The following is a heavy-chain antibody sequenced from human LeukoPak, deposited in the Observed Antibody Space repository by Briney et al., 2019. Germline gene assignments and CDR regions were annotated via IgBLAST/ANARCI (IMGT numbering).Heavy chain of an antibody. Sequence: GGSLRLSCAASGFSFRSYGMHWVRQAPGKGLEWVAVISSDEINEYYADSVKGRFTISRDNSKNTLYLQINSLRGEDTAVYYCAKGESITSAWFDSWGQGTLVTVSS. V-gene: IGHV3-30*18. J-gene: IGHJ5*01. CDR1: GFSFRSYG. CDR3: AKGESITSAWFDS. D-gene: IGHD5-24*01. CDR2: ISSDEINE.